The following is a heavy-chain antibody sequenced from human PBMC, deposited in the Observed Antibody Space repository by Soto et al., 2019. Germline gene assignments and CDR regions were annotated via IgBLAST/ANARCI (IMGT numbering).Heavy chain of an antibody. Sequence: EVQVVQSGAEVKKPGESLKISCKGSGDSFTNYWIGWVRQMPGKGLEFMGIIYPGDSETRYNPSFQGQVTISADRSISTVYLQWSSLKASDTAMYYCARRGYDSSGYYYAFDIWGQGTMVTVSS. D-gene: IGHD3-22*01. CDR2: IYPGDSET. J-gene: IGHJ3*02. CDR3: ARRGYDSSGYYYAFDI. V-gene: IGHV5-51*01. CDR1: GDSFTNYW.